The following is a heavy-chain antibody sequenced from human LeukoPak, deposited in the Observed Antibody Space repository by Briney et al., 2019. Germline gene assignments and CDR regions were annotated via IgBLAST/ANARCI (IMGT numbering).Heavy chain of an antibody. J-gene: IGHJ6*02. V-gene: IGHV4-59*12. D-gene: IGHD2/OR15-2a*01. CDR1: GGSISSYY. CDR3: ARDTYRSHYYYYGMDV. CDR2: IYYSGST. Sequence: PSETLSLTCTVSGGSISSYYWSWIRQPPGKGLEWIGYIYYSGSTYYNPSLKSRVTISVDTSKNQFSLKLSSVTAADTAVYYCARDTYRSHYYYYGMDVWGQGTTVTVSS.